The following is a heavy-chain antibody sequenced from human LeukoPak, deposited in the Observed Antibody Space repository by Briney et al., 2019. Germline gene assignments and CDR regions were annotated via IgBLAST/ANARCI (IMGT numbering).Heavy chain of an antibody. CDR3: ARSIVRGVIYFDY. CDR1: GGSFSGYY. CDR2: INHSGST. D-gene: IGHD3-10*01. V-gene: IGHV4-34*01. J-gene: IGHJ4*02. Sequence: SETLSLTCAVYGGSFSGYYWSWIRQPPGKGLEWIGEINHSGSTNYNPSLKSRVTISVDTSKNQFSLKLSSVTAADTAVYYCARSIVRGVIYFDYWGQGTLVTVSS.